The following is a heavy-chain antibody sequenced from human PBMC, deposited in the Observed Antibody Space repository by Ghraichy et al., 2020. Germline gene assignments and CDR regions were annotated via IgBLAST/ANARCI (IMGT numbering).Heavy chain of an antibody. D-gene: IGHD6-19*01. J-gene: IGHJ4*02. CDR1: GFTFSDYY. Sequence: GGSLRLSCAASGFTFSDYYMSWIRRAPGKGLEWVSYISSDGSTVYDADSVKGRFTISRGNTKNSLYLQMNSLRAEDTAVYYCARGSSGWSWDYWGQGTLVTVSS. CDR3: ARGSSGWSWDY. CDR2: ISSDGSTV. V-gene: IGHV3-11*01.